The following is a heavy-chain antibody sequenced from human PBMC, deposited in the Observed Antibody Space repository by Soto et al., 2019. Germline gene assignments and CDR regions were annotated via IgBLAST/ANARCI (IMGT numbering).Heavy chain of an antibody. V-gene: IGHV3-23*01. J-gene: IGHJ4*02. CDR2: ISGSGGGT. D-gene: IGHD2-15*01. Sequence: PGGSLRLSCAASGFTFSSYAMSWVRQAPGKGLEWVSAISGSGGGTYYADSVKGRFTISRDNSKNTLYLQMSSLRAEDTAVYYCAPYCSGGSCYLNDYWGQGTLVTVSS. CDR3: APYCSGGSCYLNDY. CDR1: GFTFSSYA.